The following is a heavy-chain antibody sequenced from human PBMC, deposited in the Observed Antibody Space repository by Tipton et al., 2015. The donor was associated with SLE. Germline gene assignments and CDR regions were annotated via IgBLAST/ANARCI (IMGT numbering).Heavy chain of an antibody. CDR3: ARLREGYNYYYGMDV. J-gene: IGHJ6*02. D-gene: IGHD1-26*01. CDR2: ISHSGNT. Sequence: TLSLTCAVSGGPISSGGYSWSWIRQPPGKGLEWIGYISHSGNTYYNPSLKSRVTISVDTSKNQFSLKLSSVTAADTAVFYCARLREGYNYYYGMDVWGQGTTVTVSS. V-gene: IGHV4-30-2*01. CDR1: GGPISSGGYS.